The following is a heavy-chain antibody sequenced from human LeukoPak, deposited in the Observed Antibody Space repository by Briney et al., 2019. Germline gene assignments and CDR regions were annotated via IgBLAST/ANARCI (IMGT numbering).Heavy chain of an antibody. CDR1: GYSISSGYY. CDR3: ARDQLYYYDSSGYLNWFDP. D-gene: IGHD3-22*01. V-gene: IGHV4-38-2*02. CDR2: IYHSGST. J-gene: IGHJ5*02. Sequence: PSETLSLTCTVSGYSISSGYYWGWIRQPPGKGLEWIGSIYHSGSTYYNPSLKSRVTISVDTSKNQFSLKLSSVTAADTAVYYCARDQLYYYDSSGYLNWFDPWGQGTLVTVSS.